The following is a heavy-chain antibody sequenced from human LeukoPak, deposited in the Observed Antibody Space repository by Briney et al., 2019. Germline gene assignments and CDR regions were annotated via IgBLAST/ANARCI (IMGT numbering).Heavy chain of an antibody. CDR3: AKDPSIKIVGATDY. Sequence: GGSLRLSCAASGFTVSSNYMSWVRQAPGKGLEWVSVLYSGGSTYYADSVKGRFTISRDNSKNTLYLQMNSLRAEDTAVYYCAKDPSIKIVGATDYWGQGTLVTVSS. CDR1: GFTVSSNY. J-gene: IGHJ4*02. CDR2: LYSGGST. V-gene: IGHV3-53*01. D-gene: IGHD1-26*01.